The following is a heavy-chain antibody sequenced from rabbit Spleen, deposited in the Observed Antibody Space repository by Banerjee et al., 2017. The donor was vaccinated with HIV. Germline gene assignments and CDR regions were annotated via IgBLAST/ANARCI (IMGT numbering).Heavy chain of an antibody. V-gene: IGHV1S43*01. CDR1: GFDFSNKAV. J-gene: IGHJ4*01. D-gene: IGHD1-1*01. CDR2: IDPLFGIT. Sequence: QSLEESGGGLVKPGGTLTLTCKASGFDFSNKAVMCWVRQAPGKGLEWIGYIDPLFGITYYANWVNGRFSISRENAQNTVFLQMTSLTAADTATYFCTRDDGSGHYIDGYFNLWGQGPLVTVS. CDR3: TRDDGSGHYIDGYFNL.